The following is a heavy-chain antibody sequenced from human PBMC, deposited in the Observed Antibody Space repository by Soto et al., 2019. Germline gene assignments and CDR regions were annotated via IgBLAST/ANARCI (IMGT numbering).Heavy chain of an antibody. D-gene: IGHD3-10*01. CDR3: AKDRAWQAGRYYYGMDV. Sequence: QVQLVESGGGDVQPGRCLRLSCAASGFTFSKYGMHWVRQVPGKGLLWVAAISYDGSRQHFADSVKGRFTISRDNSGNTLYMHMNRVTAEDTALYYRAKDRAWQAGRYYYGMDVWGQGTTVTVSS. J-gene: IGHJ6*02. CDR1: GFTFSKYG. CDR2: ISYDGSRQ. V-gene: IGHV3-30*18.